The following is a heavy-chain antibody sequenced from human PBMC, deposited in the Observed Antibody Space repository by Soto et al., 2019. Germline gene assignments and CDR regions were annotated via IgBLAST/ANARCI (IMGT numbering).Heavy chain of an antibody. CDR1: GGSFSGYY. Sequence: SETLSLTCAVYGGSFSGYYWSWIRQPPGKGLEWIGEINHSGSTNYNPSLKSRVTISVDTSKNQFSLKLSSVTAADTAVYYCARGGIAARPSYYYGMDVWGQGTSVTVSS. CDR3: ARGGIAARPSYYYGMDV. J-gene: IGHJ6*02. V-gene: IGHV4-34*01. D-gene: IGHD6-6*01. CDR2: INHSGST.